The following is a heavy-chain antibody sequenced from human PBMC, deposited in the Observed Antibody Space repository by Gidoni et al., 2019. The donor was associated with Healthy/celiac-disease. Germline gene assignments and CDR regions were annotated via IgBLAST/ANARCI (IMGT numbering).Heavy chain of an antibody. CDR3: AKGIDIVVVVAARRSGYYYYGMDV. D-gene: IGHD2-15*01. J-gene: IGHJ6*02. Sequence: EVQLLASGGGLVQPGGPLRLSCAASGFTFSSYAMRWVRQAPGKGLGWVSAIRGSGGSTYYADSVKGRFTISRDNSKNTLYLQMNSLRAEDTAVYYCAKGIDIVVVVAARRSGYYYYGMDVWGQGTTVTVSS. CDR1: GFTFSSYA. V-gene: IGHV3-23*01. CDR2: IRGSGGST.